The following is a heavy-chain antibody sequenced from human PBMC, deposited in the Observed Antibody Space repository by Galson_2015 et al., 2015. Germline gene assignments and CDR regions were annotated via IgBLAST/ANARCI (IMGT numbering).Heavy chain of an antibody. CDR1: GFTFDDYA. CDR2: ISWNSGSI. Sequence: SLRLSCAASGFTFDDYAMHWVRQAPGKGLEWVSGISWNSGSIGYADSVKGRFTISRDNAKNSLYLQMNSLRAEDTALYYCTRDLRAGIAVAGLGYWGQGTLVTVSS. V-gene: IGHV3-9*01. CDR3: TRDLRAGIAVAGLGY. J-gene: IGHJ4*02. D-gene: IGHD6-19*01.